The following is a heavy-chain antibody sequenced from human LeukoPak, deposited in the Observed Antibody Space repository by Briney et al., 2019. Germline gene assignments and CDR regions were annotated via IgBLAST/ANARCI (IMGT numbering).Heavy chain of an antibody. CDR2: ISSSSSYI. V-gene: IGHV3-21*01. Sequence: PGGSLRLSCAASGFTFSSYSMNWVRQAPGKGLEWVSSISSSSSYIYYADSVKGRFTISRDNAKNSLYLQMNSLRAEDTAVYYCAREGGWTYGMDVWGQGTTVTVSS. J-gene: IGHJ6*02. CDR1: GFTFSSYS. D-gene: IGHD6-19*01. CDR3: AREGGWTYGMDV.